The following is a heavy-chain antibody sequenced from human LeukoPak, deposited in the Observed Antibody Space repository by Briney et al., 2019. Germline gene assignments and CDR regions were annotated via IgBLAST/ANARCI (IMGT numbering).Heavy chain of an antibody. J-gene: IGHJ6*04. D-gene: IGHD4-17*01. CDR2: ISYDGSNK. V-gene: IGHV3-30*04. Sequence: GRSLRLSCAASGFTFSSYAMHWVRQAPGKGLEWVAVISYDGSNKYYADSVKGRFTISRDNSKNTLYLQMNSLRAEGTAVYYCAREGYGDYDYYGMDVWGKGTTVTVSS. CDR1: GFTFSSYA. CDR3: AREGYGDYDYYGMDV.